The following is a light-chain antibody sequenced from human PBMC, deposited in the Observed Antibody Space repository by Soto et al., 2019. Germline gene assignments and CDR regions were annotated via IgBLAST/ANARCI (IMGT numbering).Light chain of an antibody. CDR1: SSDVGNYNL. V-gene: IGLV2-23*01. CDR2: EGT. CDR3: CSYAGGGTYV. Sequence: QSALTQPASVSGSPGQSITISCTGTSSDVGNYNLVSWYQQHPGKAPKLMMYEGTERPSGVSNRFSGSKSGNTASLTISGLQAEDEADYYCCSYAGGGTYVFGTVTKLTVL. J-gene: IGLJ1*01.